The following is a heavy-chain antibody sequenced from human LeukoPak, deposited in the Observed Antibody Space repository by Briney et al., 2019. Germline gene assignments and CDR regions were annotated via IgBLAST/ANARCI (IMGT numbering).Heavy chain of an antibody. CDR3: AKGAAAGTYNWFDP. D-gene: IGHD6-13*01. Sequence: XXGGXFSXYAISWVRQAPGQGLEWMGGIIPIFGTANYAQKFQGRVTITADESTSTAYMELSSLRSEDTAVYYCAKGAAAGTYNWFDPWGQGTLVTVSS. V-gene: IGHV1-69*01. J-gene: IGHJ5*02. CDR1: GGXFSXYA. CDR2: IIPIFGTA.